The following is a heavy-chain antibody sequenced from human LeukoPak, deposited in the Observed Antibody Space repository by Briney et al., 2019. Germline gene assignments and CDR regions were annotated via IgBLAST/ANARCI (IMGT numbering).Heavy chain of an antibody. CDR3: ARDAPQHYGLTVVTAIPLFDY. CDR2: ISSSGSTI. CDR1: GFTFSSYE. J-gene: IGHJ4*02. V-gene: IGHV3-48*03. D-gene: IGHD2-21*02. Sequence: PGGSLRLSCAASGFTFSSYEMNWVRQAPGKGLEWVSYISSSGSTIYYADSVKGRFTISRDNAKNSLYLQMNSLRAEDTAVYYCARDAPQHYGLTVVTAIPLFDYWGQGTLVTVSS.